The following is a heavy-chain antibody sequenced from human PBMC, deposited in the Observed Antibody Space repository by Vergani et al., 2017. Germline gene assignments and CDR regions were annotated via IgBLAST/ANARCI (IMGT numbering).Heavy chain of an antibody. CDR3: ARDKTVGSYGVGYFDL. V-gene: IGHV4-34*01. CDR2: INDSGST. J-gene: IGHJ2*01. Sequence: QVQLQQWGAGLLKPSETLSLTCAVYGGSFSGYYWSWIRQPPGKGLEWIGEINDSGSTNYNPSLKSRVTISVDTSKTQFSLKLTSVTAADTAVYYCARDKTVGSYGVGYFDLWGRGTLVTVS. D-gene: IGHD1-26*01. CDR1: GGSFSGYY.